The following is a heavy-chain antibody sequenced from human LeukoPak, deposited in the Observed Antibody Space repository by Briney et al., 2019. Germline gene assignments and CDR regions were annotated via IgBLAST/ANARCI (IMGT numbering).Heavy chain of an antibody. J-gene: IGHJ4*02. CDR2: ISSDGYNT. Sequence: PGGSLRLSCSASGFTFSSSPMHWVRQAPGKALEYVSAISSDGYNTYYADSVKGRFTMSRDNSKDTLSLQMSSLRAEDTAVYYCARDGGDTVTSPFDYWGQGTLVTVSS. CDR1: GFTFSSSP. D-gene: IGHD4-17*01. CDR3: ARDGGDTVTSPFDY. V-gene: IGHV3-64D*06.